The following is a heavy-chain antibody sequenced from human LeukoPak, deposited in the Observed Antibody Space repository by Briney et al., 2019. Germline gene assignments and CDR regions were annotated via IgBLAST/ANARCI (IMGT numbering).Heavy chain of an antibody. J-gene: IGHJ4*02. Sequence: GGSLRLSCVASGFTFSSYGMHWVRQAPGKRLEWVAFIRYDGSNKYYADSVKGRFTISRDNSKNTLFLQMNSLRAEDTAVYYCAKSQLGGVYYFDYWGQGTLVTVSS. CDR1: GFTFSSYG. CDR3: AKSQLGGVYYFDY. D-gene: IGHD5-18*01. V-gene: IGHV3-30*02. CDR2: IRYDGSNK.